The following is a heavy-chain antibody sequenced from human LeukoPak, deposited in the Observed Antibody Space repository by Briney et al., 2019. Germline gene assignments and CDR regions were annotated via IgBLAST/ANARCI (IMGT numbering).Heavy chain of an antibody. V-gene: IGHV3-11*01. Sequence: GGSLRLSCAASGFTFSDYYMSWIRQAPGKGLEWVPYISSGGSMTDYADSVKGRFTISRDNAKNSLYLQMNSLRAEDTAVYYCAREGYGVPFDFWGQGTPVTVSS. CDR2: ISSGGSMT. CDR1: GFTFSDYY. J-gene: IGHJ4*02. D-gene: IGHD2-8*01. CDR3: AREGYGVPFDF.